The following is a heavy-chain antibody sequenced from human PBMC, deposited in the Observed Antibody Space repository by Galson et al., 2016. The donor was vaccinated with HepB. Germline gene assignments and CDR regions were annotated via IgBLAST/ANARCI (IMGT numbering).Heavy chain of an antibody. Sequence: SLRLSCAASGFTSDHYAMHWVRQAPGKGLEWVSGISWNSGSIGYADSVKGRFTISRDNAQNSLYLQMNSLGAEDTALYYCAKDSGAYYDDSSGHRRNAFDIGGQGTVVTVSS. CDR3: AKDSGAYYDDSSGHRRNAFDI. J-gene: IGHJ3*02. CDR1: GFTSDHYA. D-gene: IGHD3-22*01. CDR2: ISWNSGSI. V-gene: IGHV3-9*02.